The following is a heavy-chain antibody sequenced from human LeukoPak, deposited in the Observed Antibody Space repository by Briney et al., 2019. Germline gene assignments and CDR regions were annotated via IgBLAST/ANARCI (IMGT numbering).Heavy chain of an antibody. CDR3: ARARHGILTGYYLDY. Sequence: GGSLRLSCAASGFTFSSYAMSWVRQAPEKGLEWVSTISGSGGGTYYADSVKGRFTISRDDSKNTLYLQMNSLRAEDTAVYYCARARHGILTGYYLDYWGQGTLVTVSS. V-gene: IGHV3-23*01. D-gene: IGHD3-9*01. CDR2: ISGSGGGT. J-gene: IGHJ4*02. CDR1: GFTFSSYA.